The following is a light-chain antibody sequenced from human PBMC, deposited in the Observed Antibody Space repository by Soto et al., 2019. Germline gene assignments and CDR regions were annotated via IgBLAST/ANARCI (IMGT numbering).Light chain of an antibody. J-gene: IGKJ2*01. CDR1: QSVSSSY. V-gene: IGKV3-20*01. CDR2: DAS. Sequence: EIVLTQSPGTLSLSPGERATLSCRASQSVSSSYLAWYQQKPGQAPRLLIFDASYRTTGIPDRFSGSGSGTDFTLTISRLEPEDFAVYYCQQYAGSPYTFGQGTRLELK. CDR3: QQYAGSPYT.